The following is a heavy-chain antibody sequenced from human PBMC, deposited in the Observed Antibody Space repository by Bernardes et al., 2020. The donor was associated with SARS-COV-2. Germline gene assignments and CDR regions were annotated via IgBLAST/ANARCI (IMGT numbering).Heavy chain of an antibody. D-gene: IGHD6-25*01. CDR1: GGSISSSSYY. CDR2: ISYSGTT. CDR3: ARRGGSGRAFDI. V-gene: IGHV4-39*01. J-gene: IGHJ3*02. Sequence: SETLYLTCTASGGSISSSSYYWAWIRQPPGKGLECIGSISYSGTTYYNVSLKSRVTISVDTSKDQFSLKLSSVTAADTAVYYCARRGGSGRAFDIWGPGTMVTVSS.